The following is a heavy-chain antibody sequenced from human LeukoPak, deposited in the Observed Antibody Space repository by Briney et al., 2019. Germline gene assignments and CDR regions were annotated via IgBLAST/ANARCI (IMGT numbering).Heavy chain of an antibody. J-gene: IGHJ4*02. D-gene: IGHD5-24*01. CDR3: ARARRWLQLDFDF. CDR2: ISYDGNNK. V-gene: IGHV3-30-3*01. CDR1: GFTFSRYA. Sequence: GGSLRLSCAASGFTFSRYAMHWVRQAPGKGLEWVAVISYDGNNKYYADSVKGRFTIFRDNSKNTLYLQMNSLRPDDTATYYCARARRWLQLDFDFWGQGTLVTVPS.